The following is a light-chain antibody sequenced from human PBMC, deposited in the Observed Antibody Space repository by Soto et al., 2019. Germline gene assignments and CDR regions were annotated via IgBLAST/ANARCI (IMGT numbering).Light chain of an antibody. J-gene: IGKJ1*01. CDR2: GAS. CDR3: QQYNNWPRT. V-gene: IGKV3-15*01. CDR1: RRVNSN. Sequence: VVTQSPGTLPLSPGERATLSGRASRRVNSNYLAWYQLKPGQAPRLLIYGASTRATGIPARFSGSGSGTEFTLTINSLQSEDFAVYYCQQYNNWPRTFGQGTKVDIK.